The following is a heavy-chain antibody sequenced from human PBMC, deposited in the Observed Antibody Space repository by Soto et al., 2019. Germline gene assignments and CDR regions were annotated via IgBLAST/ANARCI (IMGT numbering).Heavy chain of an antibody. CDR3: ATIRGRGGPIRFED. Sequence: QVQLVQSWAEVRKPGSSVKVSCKTSGGLISKYSFNWVRQAPGQGLEWMGGVLPISGCTDYAQKFQSRLSITADRSTSRVCMELRRLRSDDKADYYCATIRGRGGPIRFEDGGQRMLISVS. D-gene: IGHD3-3*01. J-gene: IGHJ4*01. V-gene: IGHV1-69*06. CDR2: VLPISGCT. CDR1: GGLISKYS.